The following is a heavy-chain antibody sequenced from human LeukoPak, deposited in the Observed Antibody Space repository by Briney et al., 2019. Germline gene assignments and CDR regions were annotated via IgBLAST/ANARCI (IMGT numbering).Heavy chain of an antibody. J-gene: IGHJ4*02. D-gene: IGHD2-2*01. Sequence: GGSLRLSCAASGFTFNNFGMHWVRQAPGKGLEWVSFIGYEGVHKYYADSVKGRFTISKDNSKNTLYLQMNSLRAEDTAVYYCAKECSTSCLDYWGQGTLVTVSS. CDR1: GFTFNNFG. V-gene: IGHV3-30*02. CDR3: AKECSTSCLDY. CDR2: IGYEGVHK.